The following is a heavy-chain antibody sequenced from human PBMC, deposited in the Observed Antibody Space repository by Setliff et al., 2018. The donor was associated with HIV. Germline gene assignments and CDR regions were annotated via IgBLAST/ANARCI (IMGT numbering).Heavy chain of an antibody. Sequence: SGPTLVNPTHTLTLTCTFSGFSLSTSGVGVGWIRQPPGKALEWLALIYWDDDKRYSPSLKTRLTITKDTSKTQVVLTMTNMDPVDTATYYCVHPGYCSGCSCYADAFDIWGQGTMVTVSS. CDR3: VHPGYCSGCSCYADAFDI. CDR2: IYWDDDK. D-gene: IGHD2-15*01. V-gene: IGHV2-5*02. CDR1: GFSLSTSGVG. J-gene: IGHJ3*02.